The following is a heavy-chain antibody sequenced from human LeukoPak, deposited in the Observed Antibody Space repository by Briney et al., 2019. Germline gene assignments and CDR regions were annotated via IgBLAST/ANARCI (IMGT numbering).Heavy chain of an antibody. D-gene: IGHD2-21*01. CDR1: AFSFTTHY. Sequence: GGSLRLSCVASAFSFTTHYMSWVRQAPGKGLEWVAIINPDGSEKSYVDSVKGRFTISRDNSDNLLYLNMNNLRAEDTALYHCARDPAYGALDIWGQGTVVTVSS. V-gene: IGHV3-7*01. CDR2: INPDGSEK. CDR3: ARDPAYGALDI. J-gene: IGHJ3*02.